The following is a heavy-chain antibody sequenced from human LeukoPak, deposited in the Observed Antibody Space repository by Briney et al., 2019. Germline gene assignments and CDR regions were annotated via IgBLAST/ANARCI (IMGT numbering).Heavy chain of an antibody. CDR2: INHSGST. J-gene: IGHJ4*02. CDR3: ARQRGGPYDYVWGSYRAPYYFDY. D-gene: IGHD3-16*02. V-gene: IGHV4-34*01. CDR1: GGSFSGYY. Sequence: SETLSLTCAVYGGSFSGYYWSWLRQPPGKGLEWIGEINHSGSTNYNPSLKSRVTISVDTSKNQFSLKLSSVTAADTAVYYCARQRGGPYDYVWGSYRAPYYFDYWGQGTLVAVSS.